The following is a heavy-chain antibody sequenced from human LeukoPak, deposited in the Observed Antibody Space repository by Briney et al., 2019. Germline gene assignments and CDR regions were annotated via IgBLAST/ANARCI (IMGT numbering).Heavy chain of an antibody. CDR2: INPSGGST. CDR3: ASLGGYSYGHTYYFDY. D-gene: IGHD5-18*01. CDR1: GYTFTSYY. J-gene: IGHJ4*02. Sequence: GASVKVSCKASGYTFTSYYMHWVRQAPGQGLEWMGLINPSGGSTSYAQKFQGRVTMTRDTSTSTVYMELSSLRSEDTAVYYCASLGGYSYGHTYYFDYWGQGTLVTVSS. V-gene: IGHV1-46*01.